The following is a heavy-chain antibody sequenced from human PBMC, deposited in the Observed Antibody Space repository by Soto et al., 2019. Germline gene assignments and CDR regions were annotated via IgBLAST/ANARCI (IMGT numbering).Heavy chain of an antibody. CDR3: STDDSSGYYYELVSY. CDR2: IKSEVDGGTT. CDR1: GFTFTSAW. D-gene: IGHD3-22*01. V-gene: IGHV3-15*01. Sequence: AGSLRLSCTGSGFTFTSAWMSWVRQAPGKGLEWVGRIKSEVDGGTTDYGAPGKGRFTISRDDSKNTLYLQMNSLQTEDTAVYYCSTDDSSGYYYELVSYWGQGTLVTVSS. J-gene: IGHJ4*02.